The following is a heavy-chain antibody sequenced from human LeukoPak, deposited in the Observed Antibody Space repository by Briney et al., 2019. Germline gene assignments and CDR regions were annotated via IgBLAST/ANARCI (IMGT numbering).Heavy chain of an antibody. Sequence: GRSLRLSCAASGFTFSSYAMHWVRQAPGKGLEWVAVIWHDGSNKYYADSVKGRFTISRDNSKNTLYLQMNSLRAEDTAVYYCAEELGGFQGFDYWGQGTLVTVSS. V-gene: IGHV3-33*03. CDR3: AEELGGFQGFDY. CDR1: GFTFSSYA. D-gene: IGHD3-16*01. CDR2: IWHDGSNK. J-gene: IGHJ4*02.